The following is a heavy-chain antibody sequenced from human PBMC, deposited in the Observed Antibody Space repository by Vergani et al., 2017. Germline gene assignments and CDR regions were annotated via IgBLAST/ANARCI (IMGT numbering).Heavy chain of an antibody. Sequence: QMQLQESGPGLVKPSETLSLSCTVSGDSISTSSYAWSWIRQPPGKGLEWIGEINHSGSTNYNPSLKSRVTISVDTSKNQFSLKLSSVTAADTAVYYCARVGSKVWNYYYMDVWGKGTTVTVSS. CDR2: INHSGST. J-gene: IGHJ6*03. V-gene: IGHV4-39*07. CDR3: ARVGSKVWNYYYMDV. CDR1: GDSISTSSYA. D-gene: IGHD3-16*01.